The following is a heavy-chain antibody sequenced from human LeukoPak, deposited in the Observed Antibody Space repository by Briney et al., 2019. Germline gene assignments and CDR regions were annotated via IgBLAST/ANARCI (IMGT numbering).Heavy chain of an antibody. Sequence: GGSLRLSCAASGFTFSSYSMNWVRQAPGKGLEWVSSISSSSSYIYYADSVKGRFTISRDNAKNSLYLQMNSLRAEDTAVYYCARVGASYYYDSSGYSNREGHIDYWGQGTLVTVSS. CDR1: GFTFSSYS. CDR2: ISSSSSYI. J-gene: IGHJ4*02. CDR3: ARVGASYYYDSSGYSNREGHIDY. D-gene: IGHD3-22*01. V-gene: IGHV3-21*01.